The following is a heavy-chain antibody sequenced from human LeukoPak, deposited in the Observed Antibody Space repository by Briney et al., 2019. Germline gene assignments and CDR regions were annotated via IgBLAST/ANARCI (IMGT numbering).Heavy chain of an antibody. Sequence: SETLSLTCAVYGGSFSGYYWSWIRQPPGKGLEWIGEINHSGSTNYNPSLKSRVTISVDTSKNQFSLKLSSATAADTAVYYCARGGPSGYWGQGTLVTVSS. CDR2: INHSGST. J-gene: IGHJ4*02. CDR1: GGSFSGYY. V-gene: IGHV4-34*01. D-gene: IGHD6-25*01. CDR3: ARGGPSGY.